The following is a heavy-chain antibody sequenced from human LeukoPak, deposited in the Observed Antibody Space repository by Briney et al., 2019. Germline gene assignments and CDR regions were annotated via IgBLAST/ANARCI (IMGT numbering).Heavy chain of an antibody. Sequence: GGSLRLSCAASGFTFSSYAMHWVRQAPGKGLEWVAVISYDGSNKYYADSVKGRFTISRDNSKNTLYLQMNSLRAEDTAVYYCAAAFDIWGQGTMVTVSS. CDR3: AAAFDI. CDR1: GFTFSSYA. J-gene: IGHJ3*02. V-gene: IGHV3-30-3*01. CDR2: ISYDGSNK.